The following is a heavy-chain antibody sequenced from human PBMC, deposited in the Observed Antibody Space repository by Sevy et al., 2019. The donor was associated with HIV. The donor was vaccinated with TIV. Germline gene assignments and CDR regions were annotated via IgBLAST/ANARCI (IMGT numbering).Heavy chain of an antibody. CDR1: GFTFSRYL. Sequence: GGSLRLSCAASGFTFSRYLMHWVRQAPGKGLVWVSQIKNDGSSTTYADSVKGRFTISRDNSKNTLYLQMNNVRVEDTAVYYCARGGYYYDNAAYYALDSWGQGTLVTVSS. CDR2: IKNDGSST. CDR3: ARGGYYYDNAAYYALDS. J-gene: IGHJ4*02. D-gene: IGHD3-22*01. V-gene: IGHV3-74*01.